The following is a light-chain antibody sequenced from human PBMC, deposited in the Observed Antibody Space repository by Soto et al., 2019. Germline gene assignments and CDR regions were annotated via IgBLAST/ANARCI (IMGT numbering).Light chain of an antibody. Sequence: VLTQPPSASGSPGQSVTISCTGTSSDVGGYNYVSWYQQHPGKAPKLLIYEVSKRPSGVPDRFSGSKSGNTASLTVSGLQAEDEADYYCSSYVATKSYVFGTGTKVTVL. CDR2: EVS. V-gene: IGLV2-8*01. CDR3: SSYVATKSYV. CDR1: SSDVGGYNY. J-gene: IGLJ1*01.